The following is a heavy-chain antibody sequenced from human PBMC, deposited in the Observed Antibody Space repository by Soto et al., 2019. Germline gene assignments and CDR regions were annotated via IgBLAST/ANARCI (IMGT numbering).Heavy chain of an antibody. CDR3: AKRFAPSSSGSDS. CDR2: IAISGITT. CDR1: GFPFSSYA. J-gene: IGHJ5*01. D-gene: IGHD3-22*01. Sequence: DVQLLESGGALVQPGESLRLSCAASGFPFSSYAMTWVRQAPGKGLEWVSTIAISGITTFYADSVRGRFTISRDNHGNTLYLQMNSLGVEDTGLYFGAKRFAPSSSGSDSLGPGTLVTVSS. V-gene: IGHV3-23*01.